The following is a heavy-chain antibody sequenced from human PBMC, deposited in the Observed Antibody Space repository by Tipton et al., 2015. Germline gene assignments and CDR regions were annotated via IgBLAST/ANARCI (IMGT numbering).Heavy chain of an antibody. D-gene: IGHD6-19*01. J-gene: IGHJ6*02. CDR3: ARVSCGYVAGGWDRPGYHYHYGMDV. V-gene: IGHV4-59*12. CDR2: ILSGGIT. CDR1: NGSISNYY. Sequence: LRLSCSVSNGSISNYYWSWIRQHPGKGLEWIEYILSGGITTYSPSLKSRVTMSVDTSMNQFSLKLSSVTAADTAVYYCARVSCGYVAGGWDRPGYHYHYGMDVWGQGTTVTVSS.